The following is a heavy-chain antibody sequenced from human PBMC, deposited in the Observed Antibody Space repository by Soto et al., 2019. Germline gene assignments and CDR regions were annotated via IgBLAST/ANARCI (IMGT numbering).Heavy chain of an antibody. D-gene: IGHD3-22*01. V-gene: IGHV3-23*01. CDR1: GFTFSSYA. J-gene: IGHJ4*02. CDR3: AKGTMIVVVITPFFDY. CDR2: ISGSGGST. Sequence: PGGSLRLSCAASGFTFSSYAMSWVRQAPGKGLEWVSAISGSGGSTYYADSVKGRFTISRDNSKNTLYLQMNSLRAEDTAVYYCAKGTMIVVVITPFFDYWGQGTLVTVSS.